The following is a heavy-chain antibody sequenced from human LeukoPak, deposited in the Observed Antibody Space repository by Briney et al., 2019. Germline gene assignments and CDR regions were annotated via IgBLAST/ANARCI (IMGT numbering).Heavy chain of an antibody. CDR3: ARPRYYYGSGKSYYYGMDV. CDR2: IYPGDSDT. J-gene: IGHJ6*02. D-gene: IGHD3-10*01. CDR1: GYSFTSYW. V-gene: IGHV5-51*01. Sequence: GESLKISCKGSGYSFTSYWIGWVRQMPGKGLEWMGIIYPGDSDTRYSPSFQGQVTISADKSISTAYLQWSSLKASDTAMYYCARPRYYYGSGKSYYYGMDVWGQGTTVTVSS.